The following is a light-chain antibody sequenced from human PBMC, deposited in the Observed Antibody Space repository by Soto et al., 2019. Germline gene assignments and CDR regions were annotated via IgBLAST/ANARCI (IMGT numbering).Light chain of an antibody. CDR2: DVS. CDR1: SSDAGGYNY. V-gene: IGLV2-14*01. Sequence: QSALTQPASVSGSPGQSITISCTGTSSDAGGYNYVSWYQQHPGKAPKLMIYDVSNRPSGVSNRFSGSKSGNTASLTISGLQAEDEPDYYCSSYTSRSSSTYVFGTRTKVTVL. CDR3: SSYTSRSSSTYV. J-gene: IGLJ1*01.